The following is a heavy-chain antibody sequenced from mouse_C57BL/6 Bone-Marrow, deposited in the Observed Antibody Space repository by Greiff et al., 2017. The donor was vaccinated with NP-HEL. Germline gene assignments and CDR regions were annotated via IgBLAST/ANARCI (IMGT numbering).Heavy chain of an antibody. J-gene: IGHJ2*01. CDR2: IHPNSGST. CDR1: GYTFTSYW. V-gene: IGHV1-64*01. D-gene: IGHD2-2*01. Sequence: QVQLKQPGAELVKPGASVKLSCKASGYTFTSYWMHWVKQRPGQGLEWIGMIHPNSGSTNYNEKFKSKATLTVDKSSSTAYMQLSSLTSEDSAVYYCASWVRGYDDPYYFDYWGQGTTLTVSS. CDR3: ASWVRGYDDPYYFDY.